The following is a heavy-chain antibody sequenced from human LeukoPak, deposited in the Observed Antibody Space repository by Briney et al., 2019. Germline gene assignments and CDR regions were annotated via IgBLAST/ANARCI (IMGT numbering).Heavy chain of an antibody. Sequence: PGGSLRLSCAASGFTFNDAWMSWVRQAPGKGLEWVSAISGSGGSTYYADSVKGRFTISRDNSKNTLYLQMNSLRAEDTAVYYCAKGYYDSSGYYSFDYWGQGTLVTVSS. CDR1: GFTFNDAW. D-gene: IGHD3-22*01. V-gene: IGHV3-23*01. CDR2: ISGSGGST. J-gene: IGHJ4*02. CDR3: AKGYYDSSGYYSFDY.